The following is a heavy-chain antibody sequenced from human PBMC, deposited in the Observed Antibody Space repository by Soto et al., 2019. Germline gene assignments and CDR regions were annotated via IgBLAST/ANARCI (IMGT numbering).Heavy chain of an antibody. Sequence: ASVKVSCKASGYTFTSYSISWVRQAPGQGLEWMGWISAYNGNTNYAQKLQGRVTMTTDTSTSTAYMELRSLRSDDTAVYYCARGVAAPGRYYYMDVWGKGTTVTVSS. CDR3: ARGVAAPGRYYYMDV. CDR1: GYTFTSYS. CDR2: ISAYNGNT. J-gene: IGHJ6*03. V-gene: IGHV1-18*01. D-gene: IGHD6-6*01.